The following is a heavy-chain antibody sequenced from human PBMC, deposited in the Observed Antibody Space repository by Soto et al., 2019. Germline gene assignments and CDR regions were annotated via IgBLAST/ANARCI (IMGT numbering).Heavy chain of an antibody. CDR3: ARSDGRY. CDR1: GCSISTYY. J-gene: IGHJ4*02. Sequence: SETLSLTCSFSGCSISTYYWSWIRQPPGKGLEWIGHIYYSGSTNYNPSLKSRVTISVDTSKNQFSLKLSSVTAADTAVYYCARSDGRYWGQGTLVTVSS. V-gene: IGHV4-59*01. CDR2: IYYSGST.